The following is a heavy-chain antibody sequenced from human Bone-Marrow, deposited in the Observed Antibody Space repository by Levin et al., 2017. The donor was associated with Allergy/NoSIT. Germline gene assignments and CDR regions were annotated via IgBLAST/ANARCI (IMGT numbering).Heavy chain of an antibody. D-gene: IGHD6-13*01. CDR1: GFTFSSYS. CDR3: ARVWGYSSSMVDY. V-gene: IGHV3-21*01. CDR2: ISSSSSYI. Sequence: PGGSLRLSCAASGFTFSSYSMNWVRQAPGKGLEWVSSISSSSSYIYYADSVKGRFTISRDNAKNSLYLQMNSLRAEDTAVYYCARVWGYSSSMVDYWGQGTLVTVSS. J-gene: IGHJ4*02.